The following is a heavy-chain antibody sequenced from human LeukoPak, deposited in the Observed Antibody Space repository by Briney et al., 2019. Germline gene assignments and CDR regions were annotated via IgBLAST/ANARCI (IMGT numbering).Heavy chain of an antibody. V-gene: IGHV3-23*01. J-gene: IGHJ4*02. CDR2: IGGSGAT. CDR1: GFTFSGYS. D-gene: IGHD3/OR15-3a*01. CDR3: ANRGRYYFDY. Sequence: GGSLRLSCAASGFTFSGYSMNWVRRAPGKGLEWVSTIGGSGATYYADSVKGRFTISRDNSKNTLYLQMNSLRAEDTAVYYCANRGRYYFDYWGQGTLVTVSS.